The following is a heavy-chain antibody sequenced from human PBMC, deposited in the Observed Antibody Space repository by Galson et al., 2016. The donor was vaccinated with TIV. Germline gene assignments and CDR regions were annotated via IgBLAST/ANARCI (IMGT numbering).Heavy chain of an antibody. CDR1: GGTFFSSYA. CDR2: IIPIFRTA. Sequence: SVKVSCKASGGTFFSSYAISWVRQAPGQGLEWMGRIIPIFRTANYAQKFQGRATITADESTSTAYMELRSLRSEDTAVYYCARDRGPGTHCGGDCYPDYWGQGTLVTVSS. D-gene: IGHD2-21*02. V-gene: IGHV1-69*13. J-gene: IGHJ4*02. CDR3: ARDRGPGTHCGGDCYPDY.